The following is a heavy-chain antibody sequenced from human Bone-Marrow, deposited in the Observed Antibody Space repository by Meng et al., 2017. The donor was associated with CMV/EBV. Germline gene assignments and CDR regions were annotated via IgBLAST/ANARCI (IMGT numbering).Heavy chain of an antibody. CDR1: GFTFSNAW. CDR3: TRDPPDFWTDIDY. J-gene: IGHJ4*02. CDR2: IRSKAYGGTT. Sequence: GESLKISCAASGFTFSNAWMSWVRQAPGKGLEWVGFIRSKAYGGTTEYAASVKGRFTISRDDSKSIAYLQMNSLKTEDTAVYYCTRDPPDFWTDIDYWGQGTLVTVSS. V-gene: IGHV3-49*04. D-gene: IGHD3-3*01.